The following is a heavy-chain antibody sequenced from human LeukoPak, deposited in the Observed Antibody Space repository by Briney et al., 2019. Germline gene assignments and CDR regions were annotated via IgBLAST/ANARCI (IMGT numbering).Heavy chain of an antibody. V-gene: IGHV3-48*03. Sequence: GGSLRLSCATSGFTFRSYEMNWVRQAPGKGLEWVSYISSGGYTIYYADSVKGRFTISRDNAKSSLYLRMNSLRAEDTAVYYCASQSSDYPPEDYFDYWGQGTLVTVSS. CDR3: ASQSSDYPPEDYFDY. D-gene: IGHD3-22*01. CDR2: ISSGGYTI. J-gene: IGHJ4*02. CDR1: GFTFRSYE.